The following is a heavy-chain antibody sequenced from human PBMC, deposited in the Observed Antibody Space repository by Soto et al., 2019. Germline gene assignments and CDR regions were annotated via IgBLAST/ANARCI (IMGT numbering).Heavy chain of an antibody. Sequence: GGSLRLSCAASGFTFDDYAMHWVRQAPGKGLEWVSLISWDGGSTYYADSVKGRFTISRDNSKNSLYLQMNSLRAEDTALYYCANAPYYYYGMDVWGQGTTVTVSS. J-gene: IGHJ6*02. CDR2: ISWDGGST. CDR3: ANAPYYYYGMDV. CDR1: GFTFDDYA. V-gene: IGHV3-43D*03.